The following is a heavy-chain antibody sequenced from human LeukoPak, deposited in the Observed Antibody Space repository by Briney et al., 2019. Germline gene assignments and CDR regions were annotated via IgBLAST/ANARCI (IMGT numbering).Heavy chain of an antibody. CDR2: IYYSGST. V-gene: IGHV4-59*08. J-gene: IGHJ6*02. Sequence: SETLSLTCTVSGGSISGYYWSWIRQPPGKGLEWIGYIYYSGSTNYNPSLKSRVTISVDTSKNQFSLKLSSVTAADTAVYYCARHLSTVNRYYYYGMDVWGQGTTVTVSS. CDR1: GGSISGYY. D-gene: IGHD4-17*01. CDR3: ARHLSTVNRYYYYGMDV.